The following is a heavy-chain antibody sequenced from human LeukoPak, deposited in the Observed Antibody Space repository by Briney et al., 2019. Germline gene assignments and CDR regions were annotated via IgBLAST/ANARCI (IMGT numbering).Heavy chain of an antibody. D-gene: IGHD1-26*01. CDR1: GYTFTGYY. CDR2: INPNSGGT. CDR3: ARGIVGAPYYYYMDV. Sequence: ASVKVSCKASGYTFTGYYMHWVRQAPGQGLEWMGWINPNSGGTNYAQKFQGRVTMTRDTSISTAYMELSRLRSDDTAVYYCARGIVGAPYYYYMDVWGKGTTVTVSS. J-gene: IGHJ6*03. V-gene: IGHV1-2*02.